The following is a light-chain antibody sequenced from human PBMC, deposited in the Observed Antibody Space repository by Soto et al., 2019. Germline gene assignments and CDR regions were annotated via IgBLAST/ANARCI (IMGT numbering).Light chain of an antibody. Sequence: DIQMTQSPSSLSASVGDRVTITCRASQSISSYLNWYQQKPGKAPKLLIYAASSLQIGVPSRFSGSGSGTDFTLIVSSLQPDDFATYYCQQYNNYPLTFGGGTKVDNK. CDR2: AAS. J-gene: IGKJ4*01. CDR1: QSISSY. V-gene: IGKV1-39*01. CDR3: QQYNNYPLT.